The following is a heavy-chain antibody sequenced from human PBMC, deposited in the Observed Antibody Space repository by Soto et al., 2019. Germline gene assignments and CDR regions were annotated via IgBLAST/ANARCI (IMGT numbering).Heavy chain of an antibody. CDR3: ARGGRDGMDV. CDR1: GFTFTTYG. V-gene: IGHV1-18*01. D-gene: IGHD3-10*01. J-gene: IGHJ6*02. Sequence: QVQLVQSGAEVKKPGASVKVSCKASGFTFTTYGFTWVRQAPGQGLEWMGWISAYNGNTNYAQKFQGRVTMTTDTSTSTVYLEMRSLTSDDTAVYYCARGGRDGMDVWGQGTTVTLSS. CDR2: ISAYNGNT.